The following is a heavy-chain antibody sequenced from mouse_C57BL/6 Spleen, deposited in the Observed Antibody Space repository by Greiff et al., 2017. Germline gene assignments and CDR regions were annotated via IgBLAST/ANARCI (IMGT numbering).Heavy chain of an antibody. J-gene: IGHJ4*01. CDR2: IDPANGNT. CDR3: ARDSSGYLYYAMDY. V-gene: IGHV14-3*01. CDR1: GFNIKNTY. D-gene: IGHD3-2*02. Sequence: EVQLQQSVAELVRPGASVKLSCTASGFNIKNTYMPWVKQRPEQGLEWIGRIDPANGNTKYAPKFQGKATITADTSSNTAYLQLSSLTSEDTAIYYCARDSSGYLYYAMDYWGQGTSVTVSS.